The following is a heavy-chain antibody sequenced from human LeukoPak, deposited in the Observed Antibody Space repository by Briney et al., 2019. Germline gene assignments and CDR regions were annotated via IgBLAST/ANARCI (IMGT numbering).Heavy chain of an antibody. V-gene: IGHV1-18*01. CDR1: GYTFTSYG. J-gene: IGHJ6*03. Sequence: ASVKVSCKASGYTFTSYGISSVRQAPGQGLEWMGWISAYNGNTNYAQKLQGRVTMTTDTSTSTVYMELRSLRSDDTAVYYCAREEVHYYYYYMDVWGKGTTVTVSS. CDR2: ISAYNGNT. CDR3: AREEVHYYYYYMDV.